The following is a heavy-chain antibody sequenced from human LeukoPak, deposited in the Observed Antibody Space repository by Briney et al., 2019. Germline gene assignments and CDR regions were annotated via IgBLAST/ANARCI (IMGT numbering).Heavy chain of an antibody. CDR2: IYYSGST. CDR3: AREARYSGSYDWFVP. J-gene: IGHJ5*02. Sequence: PSETLSLTCTVSGGSISSYYWSWVRQPPGKGLEGVGDIYYSGSTNYNPPLKSRVTISVDTSKNQFSLNLSSVTAADTAVYYCAREARYSGSYDWFVPCVQGTLVTVSS. CDR1: GGSISSYY. D-gene: IGHD1-26*01. V-gene: IGHV4-59*01.